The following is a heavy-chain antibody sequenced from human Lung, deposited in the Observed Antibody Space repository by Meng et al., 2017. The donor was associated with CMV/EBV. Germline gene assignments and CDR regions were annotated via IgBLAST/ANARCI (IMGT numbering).Heavy chain of an antibody. CDR3: ARVKDYGSGSYSPGGTFDI. D-gene: IGHD3-10*01. V-gene: IGHV1-69*10. CDR2: IIPILGIA. CDR1: GGTFSSYT. J-gene: IGHJ3*02. Sequence: SXXVSXXASGGTFSSYTISWVRQAPGQGLEWMGGIIPILGIADYAQNFQGRVTITADKSTSTAYMDLSSLRSEDTAVYYCARVKDYGSGSYSPGGTFDIGXQGTXVTVAS.